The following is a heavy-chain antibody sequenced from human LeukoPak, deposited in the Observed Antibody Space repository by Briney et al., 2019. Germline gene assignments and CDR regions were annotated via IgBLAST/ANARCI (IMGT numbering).Heavy chain of an antibody. CDR3: ARAIRGSKIASRYYFYYMDV. J-gene: IGHJ6*03. V-gene: IGHV1-69*06. CDR2: IIPIFGTT. Sequence: SVKVSCKASGYTFTSYAISWVRQAPGQGLEWMGGIIPIFGTTSYAQKFQGRVTITADKSTSTAYMELSSLRSDDTAVYYCARAIRGSKIASRYYFYYMDVWGKGTTVTVSS. CDR1: GYTFTSYA. D-gene: IGHD3-10*01.